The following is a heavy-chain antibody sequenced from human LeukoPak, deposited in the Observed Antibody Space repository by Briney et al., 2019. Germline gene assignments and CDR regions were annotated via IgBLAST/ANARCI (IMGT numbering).Heavy chain of an antibody. CDR1: GFTFNNYA. Sequence: PGGSLRLSCAASGFTFNNYAMSWVRQAPGKGPEWVSGISGSGGNSYYADSVKGRFTISREISENSLYLEMNSLRPEDTAVYHCARGTYSSGRCDVFDIWGQGTMVTVSS. CDR3: ARGTYSSGRCDVFDI. J-gene: IGHJ3*02. D-gene: IGHD6-19*01. V-gene: IGHV3-23*01. CDR2: ISGSGGNS.